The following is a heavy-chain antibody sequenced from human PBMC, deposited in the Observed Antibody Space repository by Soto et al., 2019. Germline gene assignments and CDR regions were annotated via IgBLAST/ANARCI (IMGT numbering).Heavy chain of an antibody. D-gene: IGHD6-19*01. Sequence: SETLSLTCAVYGGSFSGYYWSWIRQPPGKGLEWIGEINHSGSTNYNPSLKSRVTISVDTSKNQFSLKLSSVTAADTAVYYCAKAKQWLVGGWFDPWGQGTLVTVSS. CDR2: INHSGST. V-gene: IGHV4-34*01. CDR1: GGSFSGYY. J-gene: IGHJ5*02. CDR3: AKAKQWLVGGWFDP.